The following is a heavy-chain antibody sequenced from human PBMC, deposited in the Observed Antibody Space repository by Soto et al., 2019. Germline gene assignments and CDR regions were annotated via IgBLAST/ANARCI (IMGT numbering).Heavy chain of an antibody. J-gene: IGHJ5*02. CDR1: GGSISSSDYY. CDR2: IDYAGNT. CDR3: VRHASGYYVS. V-gene: IGHV4-39*01. Sequence: QLLESVPGLVKPSETLSLICTVSGGSISSSDYYWGWIRQPPGKGLEWIGSIDYAGNTYYSPSLKSRVTISIASSKKHFSLMLTSVTAADTALYYCVRHASGYYVSWGQGTLVTVSS. D-gene: IGHD3-3*01.